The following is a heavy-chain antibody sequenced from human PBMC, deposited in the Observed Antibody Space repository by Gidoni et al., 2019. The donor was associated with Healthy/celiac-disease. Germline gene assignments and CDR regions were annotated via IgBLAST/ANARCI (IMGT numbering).Heavy chain of an antibody. CDR1: GFTFSSYA. V-gene: IGHV3-30-3*01. D-gene: IGHD1-26*01. CDR3: AIDGIVGATTGPYS. CDR2: ISYDGSNK. J-gene: IGHJ3*02. Sequence: QVQLVESGGGVVQPGRSLRLSCAPSGFTFSSYAMHWVRQAPGKGLEWVAVISYDGSNKYYADSVKGRFTISRDNSKNTLYLQMNSLRAEDTAVYYCAIDGIVGATTGPYSWGQGTMVTVSS.